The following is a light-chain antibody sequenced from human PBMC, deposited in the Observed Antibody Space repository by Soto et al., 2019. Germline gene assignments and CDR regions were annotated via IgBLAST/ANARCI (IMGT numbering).Light chain of an antibody. J-gene: IGKJ1*01. Sequence: IVMTQSPATLSVSPGERATLSCRASQSVSTNLAWYQHKPGQAPGLLIHGASTRATGIPARFSGSGSGTEFTLTISNLQSEDFAVYYCQQYNNWPPWTFGQGSKVEIK. CDR3: QQYNNWPPWT. CDR1: QSVSTN. CDR2: GAS. V-gene: IGKV3-15*01.